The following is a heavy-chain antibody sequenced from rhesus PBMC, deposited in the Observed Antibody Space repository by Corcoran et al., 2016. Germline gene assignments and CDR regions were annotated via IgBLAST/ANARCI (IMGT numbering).Heavy chain of an antibody. CDR2: VGANNGIT. Sequence: QVQLQESGPRLVKPSETLSRICSVSGGCIRVHYYYRIRPTPGKGLGWIGYVGANNGITNYNPSLQGRVPISTDTSKNQFSLTLTSVTAADTAVYYCAGFSGYYCSLDVWGRGLLVTVSS. CDR1: GGCIRVHY. V-gene: IGHV4-165*02. J-gene: IGHJ5-2*02. CDR3: AGFSGYYCSLDV. D-gene: IGHD6-31*01.